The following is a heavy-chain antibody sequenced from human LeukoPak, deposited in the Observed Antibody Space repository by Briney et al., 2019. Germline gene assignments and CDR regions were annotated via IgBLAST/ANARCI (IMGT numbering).Heavy chain of an antibody. D-gene: IGHD3-9*01. CDR3: ARLYYDILTGYRPIDY. CDR2: IYYSGST. Sequence: SETLSLTCTVSGGSISSSSYYWGWLRQPPGKGLEWIGSIYYSGSTYYNPSLKSRVTISVDTSKNQFSLKLSSVTAADTAVYYCARLYYDILTGYRPIDYWGQGTLVTVS. V-gene: IGHV4-39*01. CDR1: GGSISSSSYY. J-gene: IGHJ4*02.